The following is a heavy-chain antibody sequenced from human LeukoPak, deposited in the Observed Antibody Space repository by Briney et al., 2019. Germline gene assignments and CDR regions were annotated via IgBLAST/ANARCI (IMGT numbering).Heavy chain of an antibody. Sequence: SETLSLTCTVSDDSITMYYWTWIRQPPGKGLEWIGYVDHTGSTKFNPSLNGRVSISRDTSKNLFSLRLRSVTAADTAVYYCARLLSVTGYYFDYWGQGTLVTVSS. D-gene: IGHD4-17*01. CDR1: DDSITMYY. V-gene: IGHV4-59*01. J-gene: IGHJ4*02. CDR2: VDHTGST. CDR3: ARLLSVTGYYFDY.